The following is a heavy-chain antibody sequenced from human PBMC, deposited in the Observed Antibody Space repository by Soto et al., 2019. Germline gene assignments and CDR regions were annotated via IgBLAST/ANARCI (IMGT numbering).Heavy chain of an antibody. D-gene: IGHD6-13*01. J-gene: IGHJ4*02. CDR1: GFTFSSYA. CDR3: VKASGPIIAAAGCYY. Sequence: EVQLVESGGGLVQPGGSLRLSCSASGFTFSSYAMHWVRQAPGKGLEYVSAISSNGGSTYYADSVKGRFTISRDNSKNTLYLQMSSLRAEDTAVYYCVKASGPIIAAAGCYYWGQGTLVTVSS. V-gene: IGHV3-64D*08. CDR2: ISSNGGST.